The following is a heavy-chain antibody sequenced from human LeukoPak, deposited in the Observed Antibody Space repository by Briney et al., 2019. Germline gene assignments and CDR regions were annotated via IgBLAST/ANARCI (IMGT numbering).Heavy chain of an antibody. Sequence: SVKVSCKASGFTFTSSAMQWVRQARGQRLEWIGWIVVGSGNTNYAQKFQERVTITRDMSTSTAYMELSSLRSEDTAVYYCAAGLFYDSSGYYYDYYYYYMDVWGKGTTVAVSS. CDR3: AAGLFYDSSGYYYDYYYYYMDV. V-gene: IGHV1-58*02. CDR2: IVVGSGNT. J-gene: IGHJ6*03. D-gene: IGHD3-22*01. CDR1: GFTFTSSA.